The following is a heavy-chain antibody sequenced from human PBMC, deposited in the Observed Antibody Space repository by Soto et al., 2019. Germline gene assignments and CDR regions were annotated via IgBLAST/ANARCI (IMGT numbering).Heavy chain of an antibody. CDR2: IYYDDGST. J-gene: IGHJ6*02. CDR1: GFTVSTNY. V-gene: IGHV3-53*02. Sequence: EVQLVETGGGLIQPGGSLRLSCAVSGFTVSTNYMSWVRQAPGKGLAWVSVIYYDDGSTYYADSVKGRFSISRDSSRNTLYLQMNSLRAEDTAVYYCASGQQVILRYYYGLDVWGQGTRVTVSS. D-gene: IGHD6-13*01. CDR3: ASGQQVILRYYYGLDV.